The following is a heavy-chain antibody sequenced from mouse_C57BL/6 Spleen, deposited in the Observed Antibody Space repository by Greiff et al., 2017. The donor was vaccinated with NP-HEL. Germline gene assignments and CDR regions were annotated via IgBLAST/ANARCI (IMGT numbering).Heavy chain of an antibody. V-gene: IGHV5-6*01. J-gene: IGHJ2*01. Sequence: VQLKESGGDLVKPGGSLKLSCAASGFTFSSYGMSWVRQTPDKRLEWVATISSGGSYTYYLDSVKGRFTISRDNAKNTLYLQMSSLKSEDTAMYYCARHPYSAYYFDYWGQGTTLTVSS. D-gene: IGHD1-1*01. CDR1: GFTFSSYG. CDR3: ARHPYSAYYFDY. CDR2: ISSGGSYT.